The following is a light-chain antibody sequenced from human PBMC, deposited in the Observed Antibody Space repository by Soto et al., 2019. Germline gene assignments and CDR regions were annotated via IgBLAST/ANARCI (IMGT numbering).Light chain of an antibody. CDR3: QQDNNWPPLT. CDR2: GAS. Sequence: EIVMTQSPATLSVSPGERATLSCRASQSVSVNLAWYQQKPGQPPRLLIYGASTGATGIPARFSGSGSGTEFTLTINSLQSEDFAVYYCQQDNNWPPLTCGGGTKVEIK. V-gene: IGKV3-15*01. CDR1: QSVSVN. J-gene: IGKJ4*01.